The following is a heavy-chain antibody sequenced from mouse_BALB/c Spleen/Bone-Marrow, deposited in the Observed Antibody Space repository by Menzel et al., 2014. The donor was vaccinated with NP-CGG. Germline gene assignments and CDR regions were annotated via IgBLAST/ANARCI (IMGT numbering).Heavy chain of an antibody. V-gene: IGHV1S81*02. Sequence: VQLQESGAELVKPGASVKLSCKASGYTFTSYWMHWVKQRPGQGLEWIGEINPSNGRTNYNEKFKIKATLTVDKFSSTAYMQLSSLTSEDSAVYYCASYRGAYWGQGTLVTVSA. CDR1: GYTFTSYW. D-gene: IGHD2-12*01. CDR2: INPSNGRT. J-gene: IGHJ3*01. CDR3: ASYRGAY.